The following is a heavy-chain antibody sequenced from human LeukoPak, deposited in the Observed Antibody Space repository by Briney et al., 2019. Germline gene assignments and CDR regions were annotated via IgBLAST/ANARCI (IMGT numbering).Heavy chain of an antibody. D-gene: IGHD5-18*01. V-gene: IGHV4-38-2*01. CDR2: IYHRGST. J-gene: IGHJ4*02. CDR3: ANQQLWFDY. Sequence: PSEPMPLTCAVSGYYISSGYYWGWIRQPPGKGLEWIGSIYHRGSTYYNPSLKSRVTISVDTSKNQFSLKLSSVTAADTAVYYCANQQLWFDYWGQGTLVTVSS. CDR1: GYYISSGYY.